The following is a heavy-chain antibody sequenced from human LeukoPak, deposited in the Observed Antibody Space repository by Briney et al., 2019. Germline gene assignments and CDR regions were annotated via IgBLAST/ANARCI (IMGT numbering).Heavy chain of an antibody. CDR2: ISRNSGNI. CDR1: GFTFSSYS. J-gene: IGHJ6*02. CDR3: ARRPNYYRSYNYGLDV. V-gene: IGHV3-48*02. D-gene: IGHD3-22*01. Sequence: PGGSLRRSCAASGFTFSSYSMNWVRQAPGKGLEWVSFISRNSGNIYYADSVRGRFTISRDNAKNSLYLQLNSLRDEDTAVYYCARRPNYYRSYNYGLDVWGQGTTVTVSS.